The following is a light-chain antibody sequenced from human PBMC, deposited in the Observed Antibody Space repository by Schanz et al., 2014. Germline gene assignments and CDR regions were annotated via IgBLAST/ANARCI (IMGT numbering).Light chain of an antibody. Sequence: EIVLTQSPATLSVSPGERATLSCRASQSVRSRNLAWYQQKPGQAPRLLMYDASNRATGIPARFSGSGSGADFTLTISSLEPEDFAVYYCQQRSNWPPTFGQGTRLEIK. CDR2: DAS. V-gene: IGKV3-11*01. CDR3: QQRSNWPPT. CDR1: QSVRSRN. J-gene: IGKJ5*01.